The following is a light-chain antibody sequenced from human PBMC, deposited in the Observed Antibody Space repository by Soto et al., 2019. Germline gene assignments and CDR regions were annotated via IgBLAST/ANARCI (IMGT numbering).Light chain of an antibody. Sequence: QSALTQPASVSGSPGQSITISCTGTSSDVGSYNLVSWYQQHPGKAPKLMIYEGNKRPSGVSNRFSGSKSANAASLTISGLETEDEADYYCCSYAGTNTVVFGAGTKLTVL. V-gene: IGLV2-23*01. CDR3: CSYAGTNTVV. J-gene: IGLJ1*01. CDR1: SSDVGSYNL. CDR2: EGN.